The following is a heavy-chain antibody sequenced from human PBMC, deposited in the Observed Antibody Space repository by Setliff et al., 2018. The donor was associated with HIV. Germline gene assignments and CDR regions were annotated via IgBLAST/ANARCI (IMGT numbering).Heavy chain of an antibody. V-gene: IGHV1-69*06. CDR1: GGTFSSYA. D-gene: IGHD2-15*01. CDR3: AREHGEYCSGGTCYHHYYFDY. CDR2: IIPIFGKA. J-gene: IGHJ4*02. Sequence: AASVKVSCKASGGTFSSYAINWVRQAPGQGLEWMGGIIPIFGKANYAQKLRGRVTITADKPSNTVYMELTSLTSEDTAVYYCAREHGEYCSGGTCYHHYYFDYWGPGTLVTVSS.